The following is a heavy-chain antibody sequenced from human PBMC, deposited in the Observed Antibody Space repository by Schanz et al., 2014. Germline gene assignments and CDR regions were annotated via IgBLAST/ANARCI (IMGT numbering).Heavy chain of an antibody. CDR3: AKGTRFGEFVTRGEYFQH. CDR2: ISRSSSTI. CDR1: GFTFSSYS. Sequence: EVQLVESGGGLVQPGGSLRLSCAASGFTFSSYSMNWVRQAPGKGVEWVSYISRSSSTIYYADSVKGRFTISRDKAKNTLYLQMNSLRAEDTAVYYCAKGTRFGEFVTRGEYFQHGGQGTLVTVSS. V-gene: IGHV3-48*01. J-gene: IGHJ1*01. D-gene: IGHD3-10*01.